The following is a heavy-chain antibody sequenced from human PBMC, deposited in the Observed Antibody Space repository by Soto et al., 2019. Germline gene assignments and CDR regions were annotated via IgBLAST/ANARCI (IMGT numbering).Heavy chain of an antibody. CDR3: ARGPSYSSSWPLDY. D-gene: IGHD6-13*01. V-gene: IGHV3-21*01. CDR1: VLTFSIYS. CDR2: ISSSSSYI. J-gene: IGHJ4*02. Sequence: PRGWLRISCASSVLTFSIYSMNGVRQAPGKGLEWVSSISSSSSYIYYADSVKGRFTISRDNAKNSLYRQMNSLRAEDTAVYYCARGPSYSSSWPLDYWGQGTMVTVSS.